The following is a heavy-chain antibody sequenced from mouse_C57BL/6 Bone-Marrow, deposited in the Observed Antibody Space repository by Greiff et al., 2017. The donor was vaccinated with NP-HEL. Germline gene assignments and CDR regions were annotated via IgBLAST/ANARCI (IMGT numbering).Heavy chain of an antibody. V-gene: IGHV1-52*01. CDR3: ARGGYYYGSSYMAY. CDR1: GYTFTSYW. J-gene: IGHJ3*01. Sequence: VQLQQPGAELVRPGSSVKLSCKASGYTFTSYWMHWVKQRPIQGLEWIGNIDPSDSETHYNQKFKDKATLTVDKSSSTAYMQLSSRTSEDSAVYYCARGGYYYGSSYMAYWGQGTLVTVSA. D-gene: IGHD1-1*01. CDR2: IDPSDSET.